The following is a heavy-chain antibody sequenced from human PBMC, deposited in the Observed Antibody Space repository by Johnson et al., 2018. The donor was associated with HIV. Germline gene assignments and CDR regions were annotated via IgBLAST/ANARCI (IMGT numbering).Heavy chain of an antibody. D-gene: IGHD6-19*01. CDR1: GFTFSSYD. CDR3: ARSGAGAAFDI. V-gene: IGHV3-48*03. Sequence: VQLVVSGGGLVQPGGSLRLSCAASGFTFSSYDMNWVRQAPGKGLEWLSYISSSGTITYYADSVKGRFTISRDNAKNSLYLQMNSLRAEDTALYYCARSGAGAAFDIWGQGTMVTVSS. CDR2: ISSSGTIT. J-gene: IGHJ3*02.